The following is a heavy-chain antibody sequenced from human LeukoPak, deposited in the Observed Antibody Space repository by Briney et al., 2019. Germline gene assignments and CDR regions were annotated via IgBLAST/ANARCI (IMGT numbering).Heavy chain of an antibody. CDR1: GFTFSSYA. V-gene: IGHV3-23*01. CDR3: AKVYSSSWFNYYYYYMDV. Sequence: PGGSLRLSCAASGFTFSSYAMSWVRQAPGKGLEWVSAISGSGGSTYYADSVKGRFTISRDNSKNTLYLQMNSLRAEDTAVYYCAKVYSSSWFNYYYYYMDVWGKGTTVTVSS. J-gene: IGHJ6*03. CDR2: ISGSGGST. D-gene: IGHD6-13*01.